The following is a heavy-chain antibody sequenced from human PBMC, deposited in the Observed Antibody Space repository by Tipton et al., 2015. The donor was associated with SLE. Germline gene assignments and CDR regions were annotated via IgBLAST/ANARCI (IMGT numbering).Heavy chain of an antibody. CDR3: ARGGWSHDY. D-gene: IGHD2-8*01. J-gene: IGHJ4*02. CDR1: GGSFSGYY. V-gene: IGHV4-34*01. Sequence: TLSLTCAVYGGSFSGYYWSWIRQSPGKGLGWIGYIYYSGSAKYNPSLESRVTMSVDTSKNQVSLKLTSVTAADTAVYYCARGGWSHDYWGRGTLVTVSS. CDR2: IYYSGSA.